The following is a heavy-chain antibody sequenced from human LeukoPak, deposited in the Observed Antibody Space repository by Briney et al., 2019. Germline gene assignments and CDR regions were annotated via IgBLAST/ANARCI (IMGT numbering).Heavy chain of an antibody. J-gene: IGHJ4*02. Sequence: GGSLRLSCVGSGFSFNKYAASWVRQAPGKGLEWVAGMTGGGATYHADSVKGRFVISRDNSKNTVYLQMNSLRAEDTALYFCAKDRIVGDGRWDFDYWGQGTLVTVSS. CDR1: GFSFNKYA. D-gene: IGHD2-15*01. CDR2: MTGGGAT. CDR3: AKDRIVGDGRWDFDY. V-gene: IGHV3-23*01.